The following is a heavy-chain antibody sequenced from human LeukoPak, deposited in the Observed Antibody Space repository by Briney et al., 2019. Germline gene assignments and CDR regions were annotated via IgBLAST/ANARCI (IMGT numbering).Heavy chain of an antibody. V-gene: IGHV3-21*01. CDR2: ISSSSSYI. CDR1: GFTFSSYS. J-gene: IGHJ6*02. D-gene: IGHD3-10*01. Sequence: GGSLRLSCAASGFTFSSYSMNWVRQAPGKGLEWVSSISSSSSYIYYADSVKGRFTISRDNAKNSLYLQMNSLRAEDTAMYYCARAYYYGSGSPSNEGYYYGMDVWGQGTTVTVSS. CDR3: ARAYYYGSGSPSNEGYYYGMDV.